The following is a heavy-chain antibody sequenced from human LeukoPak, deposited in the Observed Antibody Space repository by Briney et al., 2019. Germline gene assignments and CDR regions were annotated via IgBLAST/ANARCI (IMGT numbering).Heavy chain of an antibody. V-gene: IGHV3-20*04. CDR1: GFTFDDYG. D-gene: IGHD3-10*01. CDR2: INWNGGST. J-gene: IGHJ4*02. CDR3: ARGATSYYYGSGSFIDY. Sequence: GGSLRLSCAASGFTFDDYGMSWVRQAPGKGLEWVSGINWNGGSTGYADSVKGRFTISRDSAKNSLYLQMNSLRAEDTALCYCARGATSYYYGSGSFIDYWGQGTLVTVSS.